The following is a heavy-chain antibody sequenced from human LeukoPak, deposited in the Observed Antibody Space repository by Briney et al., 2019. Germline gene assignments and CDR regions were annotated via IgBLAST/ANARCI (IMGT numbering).Heavy chain of an antibody. D-gene: IGHD3-22*01. Sequence: PGGSLRLSCLASGYTFSSYSINWVRQAPGKGLEWVSSISVRSNYIYYADSVRGRFRISRDDARDSLFPEMNSLRAEDTAVYYCVRLRRNSDTSGFYYYYDFWGQGTLVTVSS. CDR1: GYTFSSYS. J-gene: IGHJ4*02. V-gene: IGHV3-21*01. CDR2: ISVRSNYI. CDR3: VRLRRNSDTSGFYYYYDF.